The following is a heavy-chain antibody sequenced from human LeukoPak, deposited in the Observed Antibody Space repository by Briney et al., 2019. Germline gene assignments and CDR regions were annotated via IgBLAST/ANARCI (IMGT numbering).Heavy chain of an antibody. Sequence: SSQTLSLTCTVSRRSSVSSGGYYWTWIRQHPEKGLEWIGYFYYRASYNPSLKGRVSISIDTSKNQFSLRLTSVTAADTALYYCVREGEYGEDYYWGQGIQVIVSA. V-gene: IGHV4-31*03. J-gene: IGHJ4*02. CDR2: FYYRA. CDR3: VREGEYGEDYY. CDR1: RRSSVSSGGYY. D-gene: IGHD4-17*01.